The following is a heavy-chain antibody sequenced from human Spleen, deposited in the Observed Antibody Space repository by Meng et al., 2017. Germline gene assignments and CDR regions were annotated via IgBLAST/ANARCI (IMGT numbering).Heavy chain of an antibody. V-gene: IGHV4-34*01. CDR2: INHSGST. J-gene: IGHJ4*02. CDR1: GGSFSDYY. CDR3: ARGPTTMAHDFDY. Sequence: VQLQRWGHGLLKPSVTLSLTCVVSGGSFSDYYWSWIRQPPGKGLEWIGEINHSGSTNYNPSLESRATISVDTSQNNLSLKLSSVTAADSAVYYCARGPTTMAHDFDYWGQGTLVTVSS. D-gene: IGHD4-11*01.